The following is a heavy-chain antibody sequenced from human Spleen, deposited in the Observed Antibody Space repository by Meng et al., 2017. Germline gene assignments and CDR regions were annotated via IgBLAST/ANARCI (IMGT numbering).Heavy chain of an antibody. D-gene: IGHD6-13*01. Sequence: QGRRSQSGAALRRPGASVRVSCKSSGYTCTAYYIRWVRQAPGQGLEWMGHIKPQSGDTLYAQKFQRRVSMTRATSISTAYVELSGLTSDDTAVYYCARDEDISAAGYLFGDYWGHRTLVTVSS. CDR3: ARDEDISAAGYLFGDY. V-gene: IGHV1-2*06. J-gene: IGHJ4*01. CDR1: GYTCTAYY. CDR2: IKPQSGDT.